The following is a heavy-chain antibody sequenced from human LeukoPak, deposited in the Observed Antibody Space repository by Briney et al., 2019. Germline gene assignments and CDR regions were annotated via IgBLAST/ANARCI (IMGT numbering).Heavy chain of an antibody. CDR2: IHSDGPTT. Sequence: GGSLRLSCAASGFIFSGNWVHWVRQAPGKGLVWVSGIHSDGPTTRYADSVEGRFTISRDNAEKTVYLQMTSLRAEDTAIYCCATELATPFWGQGTLVTVSS. CDR1: GFIFSGNW. D-gene: IGHD1-1*01. V-gene: IGHV3-74*01. J-gene: IGHJ4*02. CDR3: ATELATPF.